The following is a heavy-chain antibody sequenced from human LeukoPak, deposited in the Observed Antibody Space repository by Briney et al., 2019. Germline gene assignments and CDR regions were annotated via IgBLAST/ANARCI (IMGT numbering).Heavy chain of an antibody. CDR2: ISSSSSYI. V-gene: IGHV3-21*01. CDR3: ARGYDSSGYYYSY. J-gene: IGHJ4*02. D-gene: IGHD3-22*01. Sequence: GGSLRLSCAASGFTFSSYSMNWVRQAPGKGLEWVSSISSSSSYIYYADSVKGRFTISRDNAKNSLYLQMNSLRAEDTAVYYCARGYDSSGYYYSYWGQGTLVTVSS. CDR1: GFTFSSYS.